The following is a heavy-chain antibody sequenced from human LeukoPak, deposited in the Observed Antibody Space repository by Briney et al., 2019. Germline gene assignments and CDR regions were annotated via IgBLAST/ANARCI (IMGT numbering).Heavy chain of an antibody. CDR1: GYTLTGYY. V-gene: IGHV1-2*02. J-gene: IGHJ4*02. CDR2: INPNSGGT. CDR3: ASLVYSSGWYYFDY. Sequence: ALLKVSCKASGYTLTGYYMPCVRQAPGHGLEWMGWINPNSGGTNYAQKFQGRVTMTRDTSISTAYMELSRLRSDDTAVYYCASLVYSSGWYYFDYWGQGTLVTVSS. D-gene: IGHD6-19*01.